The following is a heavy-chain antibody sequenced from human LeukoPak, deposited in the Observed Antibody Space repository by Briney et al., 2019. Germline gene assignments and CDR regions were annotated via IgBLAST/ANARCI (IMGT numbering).Heavy chain of an antibody. CDR1: GFTFSSYA. CDR3: XXVGNSGSFDY. J-gene: IGHJ4*02. CDR2: ISSSGSTI. V-gene: IGHV3-48*04. D-gene: IGHD6-13*01. Sequence: GGSLRLSCAASGFTFSSYAMSWVRQAPGKGLEWVSYISSSGSTIYYADSVKGRFTISRDNAKNSLYLQMNSLRAGDTAVYYCXXVGNSGSFDYWDQGTLVTV.